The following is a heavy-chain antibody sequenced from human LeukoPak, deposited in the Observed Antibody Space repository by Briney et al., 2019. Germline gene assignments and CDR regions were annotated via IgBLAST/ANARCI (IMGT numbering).Heavy chain of an antibody. CDR1: GGSISSSSYY. J-gene: IGHJ4*02. CDR2: IYYSGST. Sequence: SETLSLTCTVSGGSISSSSYYWGWIRQPPGKGLEWIGSIYYSGSTYYNPSLKSRVTISVDTSKNQFSLKLSSVTAADTAVYYCARGVGAHGDYWGRGTLVTVSS. V-gene: IGHV4-39*07. D-gene: IGHD1-26*01. CDR3: ARGVGAHGDY.